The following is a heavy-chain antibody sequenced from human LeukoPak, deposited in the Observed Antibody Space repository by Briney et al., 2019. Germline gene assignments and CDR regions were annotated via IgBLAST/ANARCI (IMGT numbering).Heavy chain of an antibody. CDR2: IYYSGST. Sequence: SETLSLTCTVSGGSTSSSSYYWGWIRQPPGKGLEWIGSIYYSGSTYYNPSLKSRVTISVDTSKNQFSLKLSSVTAADTAVYYCASRGAYYDSSGYYFAYWGQGTLVTVSS. CDR1: GGSTSSSSYY. V-gene: IGHV4-39*01. D-gene: IGHD3-22*01. CDR3: ASRGAYYDSSGYYFAY. J-gene: IGHJ4*02.